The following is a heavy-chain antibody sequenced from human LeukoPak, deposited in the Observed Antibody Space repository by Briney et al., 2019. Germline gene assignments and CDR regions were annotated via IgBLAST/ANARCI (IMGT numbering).Heavy chain of an antibody. Sequence: SETLSLTCAISGASISSTNWWIWVRQPPGKGLEWIGEMHHSGRTNYNPSLKSRITISVVKSKNQVFLRLNSVAAADTALYYCARAQEGCSRASCYLEPWGQGTLVTVSS. CDR2: MHHSGRT. CDR1: GASISSTNW. CDR3: ARAQEGCSRASCYLEP. J-gene: IGHJ5*02. D-gene: IGHD2-2*01. V-gene: IGHV4-4*02.